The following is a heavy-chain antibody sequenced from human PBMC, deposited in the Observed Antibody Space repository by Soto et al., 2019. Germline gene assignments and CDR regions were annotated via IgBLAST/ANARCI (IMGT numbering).Heavy chain of an antibody. J-gene: IGHJ5*02. CDR3: ARAPGSGYCSSTSCYLSPNWCDP. CDR1: GYTFTSYG. D-gene: IGHD2-2*01. CDR2: ISAYNGNT. Sequence: GSSVKVSCNASGYTFTSYGISWVRQAPGQGLEWMGWISAYNGNTNYAQKLQGRVTMTTDTSTSTAYMELRSLRSDDTAVYYCARAPGSGYCSSTSCYLSPNWCDPWGQGTLVTVS. V-gene: IGHV1-18*01.